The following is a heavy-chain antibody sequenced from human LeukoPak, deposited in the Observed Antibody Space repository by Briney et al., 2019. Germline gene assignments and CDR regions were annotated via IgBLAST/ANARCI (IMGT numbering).Heavy chain of an antibody. CDR3: ASLGDDGDIVVVPAAEGWFDP. J-gene: IGHJ5*02. D-gene: IGHD2-2*01. V-gene: IGHV4-34*01. CDR1: GGSFNGYY. CDR2: INHSGDT. Sequence: SETLSLTCAVYGGSFNGYYWSWIRQPPGKGLEWIGEINHSGDTNYNPSLKSRVTISVDTSKNQFSLKLSSVTAADTAVYYCASLGDDGDIVVVPAAEGWFDPWGQGTLVTVSS.